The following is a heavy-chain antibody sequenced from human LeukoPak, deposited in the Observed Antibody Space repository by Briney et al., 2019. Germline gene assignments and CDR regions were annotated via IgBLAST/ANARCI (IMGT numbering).Heavy chain of an antibody. J-gene: IGHJ2*01. D-gene: IGHD3-9*01. CDR3: ARGSYYDISTGYPSLWYFDL. Sequence: SETLSLTCTVSGGSISSYHWSWIRQPPGKGLEWIGYIYYSGSTNYNPSLKSRVTISVDTSKNQFSLKLSSVTAADTAVYYFARGSYYDISTGYPSLWYFDLWGRGTLVTVSS. CDR1: GGSISSYH. V-gene: IGHV4-59*01. CDR2: IYYSGST.